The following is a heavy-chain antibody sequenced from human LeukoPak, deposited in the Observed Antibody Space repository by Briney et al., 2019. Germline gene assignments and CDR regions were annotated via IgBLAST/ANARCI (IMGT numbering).Heavy chain of an antibody. J-gene: IGHJ5*02. Sequence: PSETLSLTCAVYGGSFSGYYWSWIRQPPGKGLEWIGEINHSGSTNYNPSLKSRVTISVDTSKNQFSLKLSSVTAADTAVYYCARGPTTMVRIRRKYNWFDPWGRGTLVTVSS. V-gene: IGHV4-34*01. CDR1: GGSFSGYY. CDR3: ARGPTTMVRIRRKYNWFDP. D-gene: IGHD3-10*01. CDR2: INHSGST.